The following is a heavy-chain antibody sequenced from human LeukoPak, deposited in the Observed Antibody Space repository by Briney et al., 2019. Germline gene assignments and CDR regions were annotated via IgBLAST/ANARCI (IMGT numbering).Heavy chain of an antibody. J-gene: IGHJ6*03. CDR2: ISGSGNTI. Sequence: GGSLRLSCAASGFTFSDYYMSWIRQTPGKGLEWVSCISGSGNTIYYADSVKGRFTISRDNAKDSLYLQMNSLRAEDTAVYYCARYDYYYMDVWGKGTTVTVSS. CDR3: ARYDYYYMDV. CDR1: GFTFSDYY. V-gene: IGHV3-11*04.